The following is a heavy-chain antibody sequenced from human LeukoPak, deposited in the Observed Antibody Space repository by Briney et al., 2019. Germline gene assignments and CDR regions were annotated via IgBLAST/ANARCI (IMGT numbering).Heavy chain of an antibody. J-gene: IGHJ4*02. CDR3: AKEELYYYGSGTYYTLAPFDY. V-gene: IGHV3-23*01. D-gene: IGHD3-10*01. CDR2: ISNSGATT. Sequence: GGSLRLSCEASGYIFSSYAMSWVRQAPGKGLEWVSVISNSGATTDYADSVKGRFTISRDNSKNTLPLQMNSLRAEDTAVYYCAKEELYYYGSGTYYTLAPFDYWGQGTLVTVSS. CDR1: GYIFSSYA.